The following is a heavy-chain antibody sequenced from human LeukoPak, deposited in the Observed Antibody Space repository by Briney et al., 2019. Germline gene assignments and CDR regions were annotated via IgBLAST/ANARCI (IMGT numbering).Heavy chain of an antibody. J-gene: IGHJ4*02. CDR3: AKEGLTMVRGVIKGYFDY. Sequence: GGSLRLSCAASGFTFSSYAMSWVRQAPGKGPEWVSAISGSGGSTYYADSVKGRFTISRDNSKNTLYLQMNSLRAEDTAVYYCAKEGLTMVRGVIKGYFDYWGQGTLVTVSS. D-gene: IGHD3-10*01. CDR2: ISGSGGST. V-gene: IGHV3-23*01. CDR1: GFTFSSYA.